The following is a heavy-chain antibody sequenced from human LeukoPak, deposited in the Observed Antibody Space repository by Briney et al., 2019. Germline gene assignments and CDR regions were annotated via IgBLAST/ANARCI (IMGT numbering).Heavy chain of an antibody. CDR1: GFTFSSYA. CDR3: ARGRYFDWLSPFDY. CDR2: ISSNGGST. D-gene: IGHD3-9*01. Sequence: GGSLRLSCAASGFTFSSYAMHWVRQAPGKGLEYVSAISSNGGSTYYANSVKGRFTISRDNSKNTLYLQMGSLRAEDMAVYYCARGRYFDWLSPFDYWGQGTLVTVSS. V-gene: IGHV3-64*01. J-gene: IGHJ4*02.